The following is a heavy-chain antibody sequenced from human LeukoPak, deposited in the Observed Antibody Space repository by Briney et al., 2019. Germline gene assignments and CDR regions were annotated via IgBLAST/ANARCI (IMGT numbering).Heavy chain of an antibody. CDR3: ARETDSTLFDY. J-gene: IGHJ4*02. D-gene: IGHD2-2*01. CDR1: GFIFTDYG. CDR2: IRYDEKN. Sequence: GGSLRLSCAASGFIFTDYGMHWVRQAPGKGLDWVAFIRYDEKNYYADSVKGRFTISRDNSKNTLYLQMSSLRVEDTAVYYCARETDSTLFDYWGQGTLVTVSS. V-gene: IGHV3-30*02.